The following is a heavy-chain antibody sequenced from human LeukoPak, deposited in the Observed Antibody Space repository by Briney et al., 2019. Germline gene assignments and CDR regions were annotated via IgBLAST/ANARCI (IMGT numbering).Heavy chain of an antibody. CDR1: GFSVSHHW. Sequence: GGSLRLSCAASGFSVSHHWMSWVRQAPGKGLEWVANIKKDGSEKYYGDPVEGRFTFPRDNAKNSVYLQMNSVRAEDTAVYYCARGIIGDNYYGLDVWGQGTTVTVSS. D-gene: IGHD1-14*01. CDR2: IKKDGSEK. CDR3: ARGIIGDNYYGLDV. V-gene: IGHV3-7*01. J-gene: IGHJ6*02.